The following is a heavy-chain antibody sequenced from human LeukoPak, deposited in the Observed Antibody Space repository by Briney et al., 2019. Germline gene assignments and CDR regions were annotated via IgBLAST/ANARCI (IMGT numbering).Heavy chain of an antibody. J-gene: IGHJ4*02. CDR1: GFTFTSYA. CDR3: AKDVNSSGYYLGFDY. Sequence: PGGSLRLSCAVSGFTFTSYAMSWVRQAPGKGLEWVTTISGGGDKQYADHVKGRFTVSRDDSKNTLYLQMNSLRAEGTALYYCAKDVNSSGYYLGFDYWGQGTLVTVSS. V-gene: IGHV3-23*01. CDR2: ISGGGDK. D-gene: IGHD3-22*01.